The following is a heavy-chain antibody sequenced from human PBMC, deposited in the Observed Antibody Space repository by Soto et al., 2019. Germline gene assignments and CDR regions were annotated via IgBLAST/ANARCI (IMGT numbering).Heavy chain of an antibody. CDR2: ISYDGSNK. CDR1: GFTFSSYA. Sequence: GGSLRLSCAASGFTFSSYAMHWVRQAPGKGLEWVAVISYDGSNKYYADSVKGRFTISRDNSKNTLYLQMNSLRAEDTAVYYCARDNTAMVWSFDYWGQGTLVTVSS. V-gene: IGHV3-30-3*01. D-gene: IGHD5-18*01. J-gene: IGHJ4*02. CDR3: ARDNTAMVWSFDY.